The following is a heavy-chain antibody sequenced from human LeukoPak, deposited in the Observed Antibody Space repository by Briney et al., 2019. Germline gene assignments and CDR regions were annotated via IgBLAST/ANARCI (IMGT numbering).Heavy chain of an antibody. J-gene: IGHJ4*02. CDR3: TTDPSSYSAPIDY. V-gene: IGHV3-15*01. CDR1: GFTFSNAW. D-gene: IGHD2-21*01. Sequence: GGSLRLSCAASGFTFSNAWMRWVRQAPGKGLEWVGRIKSKPDGGTTEYPAPVKGRFTISRDDSKNTLYLQMNSLKTEDTAVYYCTTDPSSYSAPIDYWGQGTLVTVSS. CDR2: IKSKPDGGTT.